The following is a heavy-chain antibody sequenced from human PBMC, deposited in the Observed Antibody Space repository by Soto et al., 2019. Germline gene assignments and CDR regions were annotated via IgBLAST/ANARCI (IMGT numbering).Heavy chain of an antibody. CDR1: GYSFTTYG. Sequence: QVQLVQSGGEVKKPGASVKVSCKTSGYSFTTYGISCVRQAPGHGLEWMGWISGYNGNTHYAQKFQGRVSMTTDTSTSTAYLELRSLRSDDTAVYYCTREGPAPYYYYGMDVWGQGTTVNVSS. CDR3: TREGPAPYYYYGMDV. J-gene: IGHJ6*02. CDR2: ISGYNGNT. V-gene: IGHV1-18*01.